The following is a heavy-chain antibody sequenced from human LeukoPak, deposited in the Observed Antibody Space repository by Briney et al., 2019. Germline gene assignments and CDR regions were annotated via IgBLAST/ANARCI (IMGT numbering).Heavy chain of an antibody. Sequence: MPSETLSLTCTVSGVSISSSSYYWSWIRQSPGKELEWIGSIYYSGSTYYNPSLRSRVTISVDTSKNQFSLKLSSVTAADAAVYFCARDSYGDYWYFDLWGRGTLVTVSS. CDR2: IYYSGST. D-gene: IGHD4-17*01. CDR1: GVSISSSSYY. CDR3: ARDSYGDYWYFDL. V-gene: IGHV4-39*07. J-gene: IGHJ2*01.